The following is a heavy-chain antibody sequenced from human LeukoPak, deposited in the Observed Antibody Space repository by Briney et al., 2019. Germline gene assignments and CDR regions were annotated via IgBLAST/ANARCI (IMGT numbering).Heavy chain of an antibody. V-gene: IGHV3-7*01. CDR3: APYSSSSGWLDP. J-gene: IGHJ5*02. CDR2: IKPDGSEK. D-gene: IGHD6-6*01. CDR1: ELPFSTYW. Sequence: GGSLRLSCVASELPFSTYWMTWVRQAPGKWLEWVANIKPDGSEKHYVDSVKGRFTISRDNAKDSLYLQMNSLRAEDTAVYFCAPYSSSSGWLDPWGQGTLVTVSS.